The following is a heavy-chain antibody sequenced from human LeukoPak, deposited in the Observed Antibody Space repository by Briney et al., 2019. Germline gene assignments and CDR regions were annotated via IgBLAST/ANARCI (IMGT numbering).Heavy chain of an antibody. CDR3: AREGGRDVVVPAAMDV. CDR1: GGTFSSYA. CDR2: IIPVLGIA. Sequence: SVKVSCKASGGTFSSYAISWVRQAPGQGLEWMGRIIPVLGIANYAQKFQGRVTITADKSTGTAYMELSSLRSEDTAVYYCAREGGRDVVVPAAMDVWGQGTTVTVSS. J-gene: IGHJ6*02. V-gene: IGHV1-69*04. D-gene: IGHD2-2*01.